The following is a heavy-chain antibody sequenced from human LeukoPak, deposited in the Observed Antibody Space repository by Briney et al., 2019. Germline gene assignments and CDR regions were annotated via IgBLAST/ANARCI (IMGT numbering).Heavy chain of an antibody. CDR3: ARDLLLAY. CDR1: GLTFNTHD. V-gene: IGHV3-48*02. D-gene: IGHD2-21*01. Sequence: GGSLRLSCAASGLTFNTHDMNWVRQAPGKGLEWVSYISTSSSAIYYADSVKGRFTVSRDNAKNLLYLQMNSLRDEDTAVYYCARDLLLAYWGQGSLVTVSS. CDR2: ISTSSSAI. J-gene: IGHJ4*02.